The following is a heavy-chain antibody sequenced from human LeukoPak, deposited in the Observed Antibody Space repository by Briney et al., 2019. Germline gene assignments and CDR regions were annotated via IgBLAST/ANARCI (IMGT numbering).Heavy chain of an antibody. CDR1: GGSISSYY. D-gene: IGHD3-3*01. CDR3: ARDRAWSAYYYYFDY. J-gene: IGHJ4*02. CDR2: IYYSGST. V-gene: IGHV4-59*01. Sequence: SETLSLTCTASGGSISSYYWSWIRQPPGKGLEWIGHIYYSGSTNYNPSLKSRVTISVDSSKNQFSLKLNSVTAADTAVCYCARDRAWSAYYYYFDYWGQGTLVTVSS.